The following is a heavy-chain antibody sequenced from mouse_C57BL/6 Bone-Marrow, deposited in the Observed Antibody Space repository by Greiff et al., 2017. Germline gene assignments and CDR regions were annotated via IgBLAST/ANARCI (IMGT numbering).Heavy chain of an antibody. J-gene: IGHJ4*01. CDR2: IHPNSGST. Sequence: VQLQQPGAELVKPGASVKLSCTASGYTFTSYWMHWVKQRPGQGLEWIGMIHPNSGSTNYNEKFKSKATLTVDKSSSTAYMQLSSLTSEDSAVYYCARDSSVYNYARDYWGQGTSVTVSS. CDR3: ARDSSVYNYARDY. CDR1: GYTFTSYW. D-gene: IGHD3-2*02. V-gene: IGHV1-64*01.